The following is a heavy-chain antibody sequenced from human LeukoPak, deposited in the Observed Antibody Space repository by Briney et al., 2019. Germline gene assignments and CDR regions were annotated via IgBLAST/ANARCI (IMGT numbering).Heavy chain of an antibody. CDR1: GDSFSSNSAA. J-gene: IGHJ4*02. D-gene: IGHD5-18*01. V-gene: IGHV6-1*01. CDR2: TYYRSKWYN. Sequence: SQTLSLTCAISGDSFSSNSAAWNWIRQSPSRGLEWLGRTYYRSKWYNDYAVSVKSRITINPDTSKNQFSLQLNSVTPEDTAVYYRARDRVQLWGPEGFDYWGQGTLVTVSS. CDR3: ARDRVQLWGPEGFDY.